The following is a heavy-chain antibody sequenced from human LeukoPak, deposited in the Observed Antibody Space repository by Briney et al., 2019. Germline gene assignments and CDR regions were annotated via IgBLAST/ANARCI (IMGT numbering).Heavy chain of an antibody. CDR2: INHSGST. D-gene: IGHD2-8*02. J-gene: IGHJ4*02. CDR3: ARGRRGVGYYFAY. Sequence: SETLSLTCAVYGGSFSGYYWSWIRQPPGKGLEWIGEINHSGSTNYNPSLKSRVTISVDTSKNQFSLKLSSVTAADTAVYYCARGRRGVGYYFAYWGQGTLVTVSS. CDR1: GGSFSGYY. V-gene: IGHV4-34*01.